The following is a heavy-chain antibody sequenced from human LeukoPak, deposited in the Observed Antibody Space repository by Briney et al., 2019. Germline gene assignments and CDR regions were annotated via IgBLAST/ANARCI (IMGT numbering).Heavy chain of an antibody. CDR1: GLTVSSNY. CDR2: ISSSGSTI. J-gene: IGHJ4*02. V-gene: IGHV3-11*04. CDR3: ARRIITITLDGSGSYYDY. Sequence: GGSLRLSCAASGLTVSSNYMSWVRQAPGKGLEWVSYISSSGSTIYYADSVKGRFTISRDNAKNSLYLQMNSLRAEDTAVYYCARRIITITLDGSGSYYDYWGQGTLVTVSS. D-gene: IGHD3-10*01.